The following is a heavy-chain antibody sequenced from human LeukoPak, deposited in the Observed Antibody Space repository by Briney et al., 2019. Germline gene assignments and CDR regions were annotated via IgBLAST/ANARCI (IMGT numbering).Heavy chain of an antibody. D-gene: IGHD3-22*01. Sequence: SETLSLTCTVSGGSISTSNYYWGWIRQPPGKGLEWIGRIYTSGSTNYSPSLKSRVTISVDTSKNQFSLKLSSVTAADTAVYYCARANYYDIFDYWGQGTLVTVSS. J-gene: IGHJ4*01. CDR2: IYTSGST. CDR3: ARANYYDIFDY. CDR1: GGSISTSNYY. V-gene: IGHV4-39*07.